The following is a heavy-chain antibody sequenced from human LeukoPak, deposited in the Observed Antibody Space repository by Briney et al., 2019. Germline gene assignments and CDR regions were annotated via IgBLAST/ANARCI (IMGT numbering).Heavy chain of an antibody. Sequence: SETLSLTCTVSGGSISSYYWSWIRQPPGKGLEWIGYIYTSGSTNYNPSLKSRVTISVDTSKNQFSLKLSSVTAADTAVYYCARTEVARVYCYYMDVWGKGTTVTVSS. J-gene: IGHJ6*03. D-gene: IGHD5-24*01. CDR3: ARTEVARVYCYYMDV. CDR1: GGSISSYY. V-gene: IGHV4-4*09. CDR2: IYTSGST.